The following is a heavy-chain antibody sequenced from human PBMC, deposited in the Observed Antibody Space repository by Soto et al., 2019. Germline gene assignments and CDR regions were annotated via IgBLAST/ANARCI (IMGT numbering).Heavy chain of an antibody. CDR1: GGSISSGGYS. CDR2: IYHSGST. Sequence: QLQLQESGSGLVKPSQTLSLTCAVSGGSISSGGYSWSWIRQPPGKGLEWIGYIYHSGSTYYNPSLQSRVTISVDRSKNQFSLKLSSVTAAATAVYYCARAGGLGAVAVDYWGQGTLVTVSS. J-gene: IGHJ4*02. D-gene: IGHD6-19*01. V-gene: IGHV4-30-2*01. CDR3: ARAGGLGAVAVDY.